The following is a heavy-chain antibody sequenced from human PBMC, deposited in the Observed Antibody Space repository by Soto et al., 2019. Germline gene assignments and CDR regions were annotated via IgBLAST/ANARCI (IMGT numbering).Heavy chain of an antibody. D-gene: IGHD1-26*01. V-gene: IGHV4-4*07. Sequence: QVQLQESGPGLVKPSETLSLICTVSRGSISGHFWGWVRQPAGKGREYIGHISVSGSTNYNPSLKSRVTMSVDTSKNQFSLKLSFVTAADTAVYYCARAEPGYGMDVWGHGTTVTVSS. CDR1: RGSISGHF. CDR2: ISVSGST. J-gene: IGHJ6*02. CDR3: ARAEPGYGMDV.